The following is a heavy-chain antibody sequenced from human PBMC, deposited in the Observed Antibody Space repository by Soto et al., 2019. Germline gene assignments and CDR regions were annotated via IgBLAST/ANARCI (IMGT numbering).Heavy chain of an antibody. D-gene: IGHD6-13*01. V-gene: IGHV1-18*01. Sequence: EASVKVSCKASGYTFTSYGISWVRQAPGQGLEWMGWISAYNGNTNYAQKLQGRVTMTTDTSTSTAYMELRSLRSDDTAVYYCARAYRPEAAAGLYFDYWGQGTLVTAPQ. CDR1: GYTFTSYG. CDR3: ARAYRPEAAAGLYFDY. J-gene: IGHJ4*02. CDR2: ISAYNGNT.